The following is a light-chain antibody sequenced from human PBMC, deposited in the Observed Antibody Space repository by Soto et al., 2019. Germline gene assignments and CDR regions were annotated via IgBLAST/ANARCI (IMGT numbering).Light chain of an antibody. CDR3: QVRTSWPPGIT. J-gene: IGKJ4*01. CDR2: DAY. CDR1: QTVGYD. Sequence: EIVLTQSPGSLSLSPGEGATLSCRDSQTVGYDLAWYQHKPGQAPRLLMSDAYNRAIGVTARFSGSVSGTDFTRTISSLEPEDCAVYYCQVRTSWPPGITFGGGTRVEIK. V-gene: IGKV3-11*01.